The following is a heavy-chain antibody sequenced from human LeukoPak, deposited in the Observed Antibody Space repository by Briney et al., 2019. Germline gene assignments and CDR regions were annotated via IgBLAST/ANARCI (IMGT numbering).Heavy chain of an antibody. CDR2: ISGSVGTT. Sequence: GGFLRLSCAASGFTFSSYAMNWVRQAPGKGLEWVSAISGSVGTTYYADSVKGRFAISRDNSKNTLYLQMNSLRAEDTAVYYCARAVQLERRHAAFDIWGQGTMVTVSS. J-gene: IGHJ3*02. CDR1: GFTFSSYA. D-gene: IGHD1-1*01. CDR3: ARAVQLERRHAAFDI. V-gene: IGHV3-23*01.